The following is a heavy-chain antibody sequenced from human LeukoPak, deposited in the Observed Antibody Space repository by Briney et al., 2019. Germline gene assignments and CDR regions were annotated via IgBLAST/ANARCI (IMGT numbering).Heavy chain of an antibody. CDR2: VFDSGST. CDR1: GDSISSGTYY. Sequence: SETLSLTCTVSGDSISSGTYYWGWIRPYPGKGLEWIGVVFDSGSTDYNPSLKSRVTISVDTSKNQFSLKLSSMTAADTAIYYCARLHRRNPGPDYWGQGTRVTVSS. V-gene: IGHV4-39*01. J-gene: IGHJ4*02. CDR3: ARLHRRNPGPDY. D-gene: IGHD1-14*01.